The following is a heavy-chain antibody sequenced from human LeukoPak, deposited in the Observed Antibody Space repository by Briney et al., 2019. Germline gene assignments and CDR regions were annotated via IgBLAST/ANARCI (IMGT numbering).Heavy chain of an antibody. Sequence: PSETLSLTCTVSGGSISSYYWSWTRQPPGKGLEWIGYIYYSGSTNYNPSLKSRVTISVDTSKNQFSLKLSSVTAADTAVYYCARANYGAFDYWGQGTLVTVSS. J-gene: IGHJ4*02. D-gene: IGHD3-16*01. CDR2: IYYSGST. CDR1: GGSISSYY. CDR3: ARANYGAFDY. V-gene: IGHV4-59*01.